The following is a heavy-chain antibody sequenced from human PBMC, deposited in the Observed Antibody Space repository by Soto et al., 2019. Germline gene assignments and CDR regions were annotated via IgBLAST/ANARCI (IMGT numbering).Heavy chain of an antibody. V-gene: IGHV3-23*01. CDR3: TKEHSTYADNWFDP. CDR1: GFSFSNYA. J-gene: IGHJ5*02. CDR2: IDGGGGST. Sequence: EVQLLVSGGGSVQPGGSLRLSCAASGFSFSNYAMSWVRQAPGTGLEWVSAIDGGGGSTYYAASVKGRFSISRDNSMNTLYLQMNRLRDEDTDIYYCTKEHSTYADNWFDPWGQGTLVTVSS. D-gene: IGHD4-4*01.